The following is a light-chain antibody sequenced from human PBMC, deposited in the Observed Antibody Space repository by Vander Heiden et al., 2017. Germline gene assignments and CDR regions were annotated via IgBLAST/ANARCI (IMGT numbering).Light chain of an antibody. J-gene: IGLJ2*01. Sequence: SYALTQPPSVSVSPGQTASITCSGYKLEDKYTSWYQQKPGQSPILVIYRDTKRPSGIPDRFSGSNSGDTATLTISGTQAMDEADYYCQAWDSSVIFGGGTKLTVL. CDR2: RDT. CDR3: QAWDSSVI. V-gene: IGLV3-1*01. CDR1: KLEDKY.